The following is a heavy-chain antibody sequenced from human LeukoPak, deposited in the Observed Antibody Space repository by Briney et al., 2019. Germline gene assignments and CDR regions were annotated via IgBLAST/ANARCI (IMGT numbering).Heavy chain of an antibody. Sequence: GGSLRLSCAASGFIFSDYYMNWIRQAPGKGLEWVSYISGSGSTIYYADSVKGRFTISRDNAKNSVYLQMNSLRAEDTAVYYCASGGGYSYGVDYWGQGTLVTVSS. V-gene: IGHV3-11*01. CDR1: GFIFSDYY. J-gene: IGHJ4*02. D-gene: IGHD5-18*01. CDR2: ISGSGSTI. CDR3: ASGGGYSYGVDY.